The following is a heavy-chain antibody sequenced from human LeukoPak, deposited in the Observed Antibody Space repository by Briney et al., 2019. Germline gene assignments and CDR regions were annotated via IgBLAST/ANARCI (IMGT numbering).Heavy chain of an antibody. CDR2: IYYSGST. Sequence: RPSETLSLTCTVSGGSISSYYLSWIRQPPGKGLEWIGYIYYSGSTNYNPSLKSRVTISVDTSKNQFSLKLSSVTAADTAVYYCARVGYSSGYYYYFDYWGQGTLVTVSS. D-gene: IGHD3-22*01. V-gene: IGHV4-59*01. J-gene: IGHJ4*02. CDR3: ARVGYSSGYYYYFDY. CDR1: GGSISSYY.